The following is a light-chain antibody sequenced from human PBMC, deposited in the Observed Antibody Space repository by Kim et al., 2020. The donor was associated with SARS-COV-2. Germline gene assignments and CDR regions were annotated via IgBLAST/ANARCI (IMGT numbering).Light chain of an antibody. J-gene: IGLJ3*02. CDR3: SSHTSSSTLV. V-gene: IGLV2-14*03. Sequence: QSALTLPASVSGSPGQSITISCTGTSSDVGGYNYVSWYQQHPGKAPKLMIYDVSNRPSGISNRFSGSKSGNTASLTISGLQAEDEADYYCSSHTSSSTLVFGGGTKVTVL. CDR2: DVS. CDR1: SSDVGGYNY.